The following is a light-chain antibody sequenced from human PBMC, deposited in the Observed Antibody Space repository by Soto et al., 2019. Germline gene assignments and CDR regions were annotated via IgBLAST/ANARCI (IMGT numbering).Light chain of an antibody. CDR1: SSNIGSNT. V-gene: IGLV1-44*01. J-gene: IGLJ1*01. CDR2: SSY. Sequence: QSVLTQPPSVSGTPGQRVTISCSGSSSNIGSNTVNWYQQFPGTAPRLLIYSSYQRPSGVPDRFSGSQSGTSASLAISGLQAEDEADYYCCSYRSGSAPYYVFGTGTKLTVL. CDR3: CSYRSGSAPYYV.